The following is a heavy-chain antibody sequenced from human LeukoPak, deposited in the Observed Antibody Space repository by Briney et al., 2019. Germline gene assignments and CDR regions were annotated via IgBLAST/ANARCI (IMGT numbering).Heavy chain of an antibody. D-gene: IGHD4-11*01. CDR2: IYHSGST. CDR3: ARASFFDYTYGMDV. J-gene: IGHJ6*02. CDR1: GGSISSGGYS. Sequence: SETLSLTCAVSGGSISSGGYSWSWIRQPPGKGLVWIGYIYHSGSTYYNPSLKSRVTISVDRSKNQFSLKLSSVTAADTAVYYCARASFFDYTYGMDVWGQGTTVTVSS. V-gene: IGHV4-30-2*01.